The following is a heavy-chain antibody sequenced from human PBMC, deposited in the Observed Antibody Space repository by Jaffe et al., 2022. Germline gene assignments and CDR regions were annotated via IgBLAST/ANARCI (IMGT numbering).Heavy chain of an antibody. CDR1: GYSISSGYY. D-gene: IGHD3-9*01. CDR3: ATGPETYYDILTGYYAPPTFDY. J-gene: IGHJ4*02. CDR2: IYHSGST. V-gene: IGHV4-38-2*01. Sequence: QVQLQESGPGLVKPSETLSLTCAVSGYSISSGYYWGWIRQPPGKGLEWIGSIYHSGSTYYNPSLKSRVTISVDTSKNQFSLKLSSVTAADTAVYYCATGPETYYDILTGYYAPPTFDYWGQGTLVTVSS.